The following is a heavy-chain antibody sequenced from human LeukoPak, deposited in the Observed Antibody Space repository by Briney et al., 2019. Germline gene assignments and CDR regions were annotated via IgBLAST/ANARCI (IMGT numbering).Heavy chain of an antibody. D-gene: IGHD3-3*01. CDR3: ARQGQYYDFWSGYVNWFDP. Sequence: SVSTYYNPSLKTRVTISGDTSKKQFSLKLSSVTAADTAVYYCARQGQYYDFWSGYVNWFDPWGQGTLVAVSS. CDR2: SVST. J-gene: IGHJ5*02. V-gene: IGHV4-30-2*04.